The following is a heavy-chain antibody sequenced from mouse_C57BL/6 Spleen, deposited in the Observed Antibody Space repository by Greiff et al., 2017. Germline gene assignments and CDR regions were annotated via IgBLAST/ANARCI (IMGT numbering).Heavy chain of an antibody. CDR3: ARGDGSGYWFAY. J-gene: IGHJ3*01. CDR2: IYPGSGST. D-gene: IGHD3-2*02. CDR1: GYTFTSYW. V-gene: IGHV1-55*01. Sequence: QVQLQQPGAELVKPGASVKMSCKASGYTFTSYWITWVQQRPGQGLEWIGDIYPGSGSTTYNEKFKSKATLTVDTSSSTAYMQLSSLTSEDAAVYYCARGDGSGYWFAYWGQGTLVTVSA.